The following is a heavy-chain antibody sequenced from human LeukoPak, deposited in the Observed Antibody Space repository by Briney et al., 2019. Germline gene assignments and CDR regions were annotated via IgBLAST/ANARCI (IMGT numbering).Heavy chain of an antibody. CDR1: GFTFSSYW. J-gene: IGHJ6*02. CDR3: AREPTTIFGVVDRYGMDV. CDR2: INSDGSST. D-gene: IGHD3-3*01. Sequence: PGGSLRLSCAASGFTFSSYWMHWVRQAPGKGLVWVSRINSDGSSTSYADSVTGRFTISRDNAKNTPYLQMNSLRAEDTAVYYCAREPTTIFGVVDRYGMDVWGQGTSVTVSS. V-gene: IGHV3-74*01.